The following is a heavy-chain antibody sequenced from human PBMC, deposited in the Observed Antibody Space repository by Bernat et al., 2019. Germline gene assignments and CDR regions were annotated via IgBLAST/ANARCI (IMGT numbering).Heavy chain of an antibody. J-gene: IGHJ1*01. D-gene: IGHD4-17*01. CDR2: INHSGST. CDR3: ARVGRYGDYGRGFQH. V-gene: IGHV4-34*01. Sequence: QVQLQQWGAGLLKPSETLSLTCAVYGGSFSGYYWSWIRQPPGKGLEWIGEINHSGSTNYNPSLKSRVTISVDTSKNQFSLKLSSVTAADTAVYYCARVGRYGDYGRGFQHWGQGTLVTVSS. CDR1: GGSFSGYY.